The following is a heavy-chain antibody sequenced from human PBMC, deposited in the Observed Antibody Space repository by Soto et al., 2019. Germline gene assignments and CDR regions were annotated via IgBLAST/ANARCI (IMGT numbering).Heavy chain of an antibody. D-gene: IGHD3-16*01. V-gene: IGHV3-23*01. CDR3: ATERGKAVRDF. CDR2: ISGSGGGT. J-gene: IGHJ4*02. Sequence: GGSLRLSCAASGFTFNIYAMSWVRQAPGKGLEWVSAISGSGGGTYYADSVEGRFTISRDNSKNTLYLQMNSLRGEDTAVYYCATERGKAVRDFSGQGTLVTVSS. CDR1: GFTFNIYA.